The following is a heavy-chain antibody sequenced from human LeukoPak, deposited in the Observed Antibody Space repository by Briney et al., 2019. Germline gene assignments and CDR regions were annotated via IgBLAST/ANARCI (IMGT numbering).Heavy chain of an antibody. CDR3: ARDGDSYSDSSGYFAY. V-gene: IGHV3-48*04. Sequence: AGGSLRLSCKTSGFNFPIYCMTWVRQAPGKGLEWVSYISSSSSTIYYADSVKGRFTISRDNAKNSVYLQMNSLRAEDTAVYFCARDGDSYSDSSGYFAYWGQGTLVTVSS. CDR1: GFNFPIYC. D-gene: IGHD3-22*01. CDR2: ISSSSSTI. J-gene: IGHJ4*02.